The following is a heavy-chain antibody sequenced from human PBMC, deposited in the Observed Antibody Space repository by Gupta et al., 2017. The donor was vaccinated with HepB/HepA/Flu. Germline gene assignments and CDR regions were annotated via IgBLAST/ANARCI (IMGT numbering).Heavy chain of an antibody. Sequence: QVQLVQAGAEAKKPRASVNVSCKASGYTFTGYYMYGGRQAPGQGPEWMGCLNPNSGGTNFAQKFQGKVTMTRDTSISTAYMELSSLRYDDTAVYYCARGSCSTTSCSTYDYFYMDVWGKGTAVTVSS. CDR1: GYTFTGYY. CDR3: ARGSCSTTSCSTYDYFYMDV. V-gene: IGHV1-2*02. D-gene: IGHD2-2*01. J-gene: IGHJ6*03. CDR2: LNPNSGGT.